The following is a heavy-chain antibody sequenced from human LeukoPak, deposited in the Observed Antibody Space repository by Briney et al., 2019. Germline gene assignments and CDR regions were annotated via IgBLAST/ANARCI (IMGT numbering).Heavy chain of an antibody. D-gene: IGHD6-25*01. CDR1: GFTFSNYW. CDR2: MKQDGSEK. V-gene: IGHV3-7*01. J-gene: IGHJ6*03. CDR3: ARSRYMDV. Sequence: PGGSLRLSCAASGFTFSNYWLSWVRQAPGKGLEWVANMKQDGSEKYYVDSVKGRFTISRDNAKNSLYLQMNSLRAEDTAVYYCARSRYMDVWGKGTTVTVSS.